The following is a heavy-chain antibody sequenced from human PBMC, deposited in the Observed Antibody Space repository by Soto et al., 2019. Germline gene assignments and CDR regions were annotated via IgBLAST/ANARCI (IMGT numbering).Heavy chain of an antibody. Sequence: QVHLVQSGVEVKKPGASVKVSCTAHGYNLREYGVSWLRQVPGHGFEWMGWISGDNVNRRSSQRFQDRLTMTTDTSTNTASMELRSLRSDDTAVYFCGREGQQLAQEQYFQFNGVDVGGQGTSVTVSS. D-gene: IGHD6-13*01. CDR3: GREGQQLAQEQYFQFNGVDV. CDR2: ISGDNVNR. V-gene: IGHV1-18*01. J-gene: IGHJ6*02. CDR1: GYNLREYG.